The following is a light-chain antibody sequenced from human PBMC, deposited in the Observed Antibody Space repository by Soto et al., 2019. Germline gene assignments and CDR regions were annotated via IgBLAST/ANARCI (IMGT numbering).Light chain of an antibody. J-gene: IGLJ1*01. CDR3: SSYTNINTRACV. V-gene: IGLV2-14*01. CDR2: EVT. CDR1: SGDIGSYNR. Sequence: QSAPTQPASVSGSPGQSITISCTGTSGDIGSYNRVSWYQQHPGKAPKLIIYEVTDRPSGVSNRFSGSKSGNTASLTISGLQAEDEAESYCSSYTNINTRACVFGTGTKLTVL.